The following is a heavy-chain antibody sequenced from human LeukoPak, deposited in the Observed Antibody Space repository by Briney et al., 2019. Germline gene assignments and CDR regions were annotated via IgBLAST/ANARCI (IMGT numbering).Heavy chain of an antibody. CDR2: ISSSSTYK. D-gene: IGHD2-15*01. Sequence: GGSLRLSCAASGFTFNTYSMKWVRQAPGKGLEWVSSISSSSTYKDYADSGKGRFAVSRDNAQNPLSLQMSSLRAEDTAVYCCARGYCSGGSCFLWPDYWGQGTLVTVSS. CDR3: ARGYCSGGSCFLWPDY. V-gene: IGHV3-21*01. CDR1: GFTFNTYS. J-gene: IGHJ4*02.